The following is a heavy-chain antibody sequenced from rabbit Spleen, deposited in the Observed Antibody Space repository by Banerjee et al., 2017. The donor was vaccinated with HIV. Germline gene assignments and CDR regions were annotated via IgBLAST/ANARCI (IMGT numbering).Heavy chain of an antibody. V-gene: IGHV1S40*01. Sequence: QSLEESGGGLVQPEGSLTLTCKASGVSLHDKDVMCWVRQAPGKGLEWIACINIVTAKSVYARWAKGRFTMSRTSSTTVTLQMASLTAADTATYFCARDLVAVIGWNFNLWGPGTLVTVS. D-gene: IGHD1-1*01. CDR1: GVSLHDKDV. CDR3: ARDLVAVIGWNFNL. J-gene: IGHJ4*01. CDR2: INIVTAKS.